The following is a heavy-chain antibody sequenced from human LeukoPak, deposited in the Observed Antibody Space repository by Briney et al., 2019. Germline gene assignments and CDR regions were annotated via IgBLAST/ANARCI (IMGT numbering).Heavy chain of an antibody. V-gene: IGHV4-39*01. J-gene: IGHJ6*03. CDR3: ASSTMIVDYYYYMDV. CDR1: GGSISSSSYY. CDR2: MFYSGST. D-gene: IGHD3-22*01. Sequence: SETLSLTCTISGGSISSSSYYWGWIRQPPGKGLEWIGSMFYSGSTYYNPSLKSRVTISVDTSKNQFSLKLSSVTAADTAVYYCASSTMIVDYYYYMDVWGKGTTVTISS.